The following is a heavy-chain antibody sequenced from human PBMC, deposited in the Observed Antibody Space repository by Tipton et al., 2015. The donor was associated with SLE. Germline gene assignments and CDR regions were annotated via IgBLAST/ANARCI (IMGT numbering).Heavy chain of an antibody. J-gene: IGHJ4*02. CDR1: GGSISSSSYY. Sequence: LRLSCTVSGGSISSSSYYWGWIRQPPGKGLEWIGSIYYSGSTYYSPSLKSRVTISVDTSKSQFSLKLSSVTAADTAVYYCARPLDSSLYFDYWGQGTLVTVSS. D-gene: IGHD3-22*01. CDR2: IYYSGST. V-gene: IGHV4-39*01. CDR3: ARPLDSSLYFDY.